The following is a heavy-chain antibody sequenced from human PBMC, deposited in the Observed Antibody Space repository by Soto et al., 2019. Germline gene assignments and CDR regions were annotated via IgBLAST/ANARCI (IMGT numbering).Heavy chain of an antibody. CDR2: ISSTSSAI. CDR3: ARRWTSTSCYSDY. D-gene: IGHD2-2*02. V-gene: IGHV3-48*01. Sequence: GGSLRLSCAASGFTFSSYTMNWVRQAPGKGLEWVSSISSTSSAIYYADSVKGRFTISGDNAKNLVYLQMNSLRVEDTAVYFCARRWTSTSCYSDYWGQGTQVTVSS. CDR1: GFTFSSYT. J-gene: IGHJ4*02.